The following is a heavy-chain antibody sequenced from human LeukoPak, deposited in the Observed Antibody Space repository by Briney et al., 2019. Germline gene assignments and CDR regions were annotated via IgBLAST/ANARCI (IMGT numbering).Heavy chain of an antibody. CDR3: ARDHWQTPSYFDY. V-gene: IGHV1-18*01. CDR1: GYRFINYG. J-gene: IGHJ4*02. D-gene: IGHD1-1*01. Sequence: ASVKVSCKASGYRFINYGISWVRPAPGQGREWMGWISVYNANTNYAQKLQGRVTMTTDTSTSTAYMELRSLRSVDTAVYYCARDHWQTPSYFDYWGQGTLVTVSS. CDR2: ISVYNANT.